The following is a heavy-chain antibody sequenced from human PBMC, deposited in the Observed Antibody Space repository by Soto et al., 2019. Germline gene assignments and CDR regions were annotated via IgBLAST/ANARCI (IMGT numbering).Heavy chain of an antibody. V-gene: IGHV3-33*01. CDR3: ARDPSGGGDYVFDY. D-gene: IGHD4-17*01. CDR1: GFTFSSYG. J-gene: IGHJ4*02. Sequence: QVQLVESGGGVVQPGRSLRLSCAASGFTFSSYGMHWVRQAPGKGLEWVAVIWYDGSNKYYADSVKGRFTISRDNSKNTLYLQMNSLRAEDTAVYYCARDPSGGGDYVFDYWGQGALVPVSS. CDR2: IWYDGSNK.